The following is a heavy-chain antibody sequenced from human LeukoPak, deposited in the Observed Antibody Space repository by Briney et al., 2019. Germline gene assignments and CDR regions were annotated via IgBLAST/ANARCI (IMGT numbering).Heavy chain of an antibody. CDR1: GFSISDQY. Sequence: GGSLRLSCAASGFSISDQYMDWVRQAPGKGLEWVGRTRSKPRSYTTEYAASVRGRFTISRDDSQNSMYLQMSGLKTEDTAVYYCTNYHDSTRPGVWGQGTLVTVSS. J-gene: IGHJ4*02. D-gene: IGHD3-22*01. V-gene: IGHV3-72*01. CDR3: TNYHDSTRPGV. CDR2: TRSKPRSYTT.